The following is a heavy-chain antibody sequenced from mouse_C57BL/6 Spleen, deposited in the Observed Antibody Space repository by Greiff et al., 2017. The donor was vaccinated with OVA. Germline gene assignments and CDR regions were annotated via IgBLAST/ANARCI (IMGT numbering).Heavy chain of an antibody. D-gene: IGHD5-5*01. J-gene: IGHJ2*01. CDR2: IYPGDGDT. Sequence: QVQLKESGAELVKPGASVKISCKASGYAFSSYWMNWVKQRPGKGLEWIGQIYPGDGDTNYNGKFKGKATLTADKSSSTAYMQLSSLTSEDAAVYFCARAPPLPYFDYWGQGTTLTVSS. CDR1: GYAFSSYW. V-gene: IGHV1-80*01. CDR3: ARAPPLPYFDY.